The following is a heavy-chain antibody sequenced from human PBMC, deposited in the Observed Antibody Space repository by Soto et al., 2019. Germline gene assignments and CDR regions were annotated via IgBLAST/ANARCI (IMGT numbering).Heavy chain of an antibody. CDR1: DDSFRGAEYY. D-gene: IGHD6-19*01. J-gene: IGHJ4*02. CDR2: TYYNGDT. V-gene: IGHV4-61*08. Sequence: VLLQESGPRLLRPSETLSLTCTVSDDSFRGAEYYWSWIRQPLGKGPEWIGYTYYNGDTKYNPAFRSRVTMSEDTSKNQFSLRLSSVTAGDTAVYFCAGGPAYINGWRTFDLWGRGILFTVSS. CDR3: AGGPAYINGWRTFDL.